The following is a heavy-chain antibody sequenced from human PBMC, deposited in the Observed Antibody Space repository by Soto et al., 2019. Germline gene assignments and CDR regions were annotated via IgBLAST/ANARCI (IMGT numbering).Heavy chain of an antibody. D-gene: IGHD2-21*02. V-gene: IGHV4-39*01. CDR3: ARLAGDLVVVTAIENYYYGMDV. J-gene: IGHJ6*02. Sequence: SETLSLTCTVSGGSITSGSYYWGWIRQPPGKGLEWIGSIYYSGSTYYNPSLKSRVTISVDTSKNQFSLNLSSVTAADTAVYYCARLAGDLVVVTAIENYYYGMDVWGQGTTVTVSS. CDR1: GGSITSGSYY. CDR2: IYYSGST.